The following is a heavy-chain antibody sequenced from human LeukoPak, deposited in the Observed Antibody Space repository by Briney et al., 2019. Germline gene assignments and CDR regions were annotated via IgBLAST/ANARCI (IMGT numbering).Heavy chain of an antibody. CDR1: GFTFSNYG. Sequence: GGSLRLSCEASGFTFSNYGMNWVRQAPGEGLEWVAVICYDGSNTYYVDSVKGRFTISRDNSKNTLYLQMNSLRAEDTAVYYCAKDRGTVSPNWFDPWGQGTLVTVSS. CDR2: ICYDGSNT. J-gene: IGHJ5*02. CDR3: AKDRGTVSPNWFDP. D-gene: IGHD4-17*01. V-gene: IGHV3-33*06.